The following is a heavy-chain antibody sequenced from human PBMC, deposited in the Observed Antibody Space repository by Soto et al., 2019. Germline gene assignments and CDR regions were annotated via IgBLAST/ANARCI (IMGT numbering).Heavy chain of an antibody. D-gene: IGHD3-10*01. J-gene: IGHJ4*02. CDR2: IKQGGSKK. V-gene: IGHV3-7*01. CDR3: ARSGSYHAGFDY. Sequence: GGSLRLSCAASGFTVSSYWMSWVRQAPGKGLEWVANIKQGGSKKYYVDSVKGRFTISRDNAKNSLYLQMNSLRAEDTAVYYCARSGSYHAGFDYWGQGTLVTVSS. CDR1: GFTVSSYW.